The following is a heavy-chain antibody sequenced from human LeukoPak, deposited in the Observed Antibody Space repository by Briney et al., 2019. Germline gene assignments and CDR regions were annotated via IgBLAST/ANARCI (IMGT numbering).Heavy chain of an antibody. CDR2: IWYDGSNK. J-gene: IGHJ4*02. Sequence: PGGSLRLSCAASGFTFSSYGMHWVRQAPGKGLEWVAVIWYDGSNKYYAYSVKGRFTISRDNSKNTLYLQMNSLRAEGTAVYYCARGKGPATVVTHFDYWGQGTLVTVSS. V-gene: IGHV3-33*01. CDR1: GFTFSSYG. CDR3: ARGKGPATVVTHFDY. D-gene: IGHD4-23*01.